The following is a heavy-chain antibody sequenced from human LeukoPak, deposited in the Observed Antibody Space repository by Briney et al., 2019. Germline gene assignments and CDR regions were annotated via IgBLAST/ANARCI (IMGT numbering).Heavy chain of an antibody. CDR3: ARHRGVYSSGWYSDFDY. D-gene: IGHD6-19*01. V-gene: IGHV4-39*01. Sequence: SETLSLTCTVSGGSVSSSSYYWGWIRQPPGKGLEWIGSIYYSGSTYYNPSLKSRVSISVDTSKNQFSLKLSSVTAADTAVYYCARHRGVYSSGWYSDFDYWGQGTLVTVSS. CDR1: GGSVSSSSYY. J-gene: IGHJ4*02. CDR2: IYYSGST.